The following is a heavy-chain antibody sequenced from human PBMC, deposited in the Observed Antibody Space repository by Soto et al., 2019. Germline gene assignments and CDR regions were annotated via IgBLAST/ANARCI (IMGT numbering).Heavy chain of an antibody. D-gene: IGHD6-19*01. V-gene: IGHV3-64D*06. CDR3: VKDIKYNSDWYGDAFDI. Sequence: GGSLRLSCSASGFSFSSYSMHWVRQAPGKGLEYVSAVKNNGGSTYYIDSVKGRFTISRDNSKNTVYLQMSSLRAEDTAIYYCVKDIKYNSDWYGDAFDIWGQGTKVTVSS. CDR2: VKNNGGST. CDR1: GFSFSSYS. J-gene: IGHJ3*02.